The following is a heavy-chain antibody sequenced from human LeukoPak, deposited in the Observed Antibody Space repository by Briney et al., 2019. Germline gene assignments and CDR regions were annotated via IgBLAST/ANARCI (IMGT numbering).Heavy chain of an antibody. CDR3: ARLGYSSSWLAVDY. D-gene: IGHD6-13*01. V-gene: IGHV4-59*08. CDR1: GGSISTYY. Sequence: SETLSLTCTVSGGSISTYYWSWMRQPPGKGLEWIGYIYYTGSTNYNPSLKSRVTISVDTSKNQLFLRLTSVTAADTAVYYCARLGYSSSWLAVDYWGQGTLVTVSS. CDR2: IYYTGST. J-gene: IGHJ4*02.